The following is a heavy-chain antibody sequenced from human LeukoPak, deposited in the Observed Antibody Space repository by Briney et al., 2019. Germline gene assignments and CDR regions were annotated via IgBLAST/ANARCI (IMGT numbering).Heavy chain of an antibody. V-gene: IGHV1-69*05. CDR1: GGTFSSYA. Sequence: SVKVSCKASGGTFSSYAISWVRQAPGQGLEWMEGIIPIFGTANYAQKFQGRVTITTDESTSTAYMELSSLRSEDTAVYYCARGNYGDYVDLDYWGQGTLVTVSS. J-gene: IGHJ4*02. CDR2: IIPIFGTA. CDR3: ARGNYGDYVDLDY. D-gene: IGHD4-17*01.